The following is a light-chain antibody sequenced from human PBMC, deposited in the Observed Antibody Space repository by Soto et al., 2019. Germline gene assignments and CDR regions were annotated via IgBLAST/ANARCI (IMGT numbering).Light chain of an antibody. J-gene: IGLJ1*01. Sequence: QSALTQPPSASGSPGQSVTISCTGTSSDVGAYNYVSWYQQHPGKAPKLMIYDVSKRPSWVPDRFSASKSGNTASLTVSGLQAEDEADYYCSVHAGSNYPVVFGTMTKVTV. CDR3: SVHAGSNYPVV. V-gene: IGLV2-8*01. CDR2: DVS. CDR1: SSDVGAYNY.